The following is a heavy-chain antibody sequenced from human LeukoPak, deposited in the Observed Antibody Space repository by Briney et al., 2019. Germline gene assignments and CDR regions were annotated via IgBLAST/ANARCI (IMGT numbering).Heavy chain of an antibody. D-gene: IGHD3-10*02. V-gene: IGHV3-33*01. Sequence: GGSLRLSCAASGFTFSSYGMHWVRQAPGKGLEWVAVIWYDGSNKYYADSVKGRFTISRDNSKNTLYLQMNSLRAEDTAVYYCARPFMFGELSLSYFDYWGQGTLVTVSS. CDR2: IWYDGSNK. CDR1: GFTFSSYG. J-gene: IGHJ4*02. CDR3: ARPFMFGELSLSYFDY.